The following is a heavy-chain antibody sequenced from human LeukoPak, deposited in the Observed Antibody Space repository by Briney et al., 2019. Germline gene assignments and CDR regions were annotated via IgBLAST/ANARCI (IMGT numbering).Heavy chain of an antibody. Sequence: ASVKVSCKASGYTFTSYDINWVRQATGQGLEWMGWMNPNSGNTGYAQKFQGRVTMTRDTSISTAYMELSRLRSDDTAVYYCARGRMITFGGVIVLHDTLDYWGQGTLVTVSS. CDR1: GYTFTSYD. CDR2: MNPNSGNT. D-gene: IGHD3-16*02. V-gene: IGHV1-8*01. J-gene: IGHJ4*02. CDR3: ARGRMITFGGVIVLHDTLDY.